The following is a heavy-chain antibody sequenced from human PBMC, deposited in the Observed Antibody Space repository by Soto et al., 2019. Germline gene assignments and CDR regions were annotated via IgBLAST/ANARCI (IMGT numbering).Heavy chain of an antibody. Sequence: GSLRLSCVGSGLTFSTYSINWDRQAPGKGLKWVSSISSRSDIYYADSVKGRFTISRDNAKNSVSLQMNSLRAEDTAVYYCAREYTAWPLAYGLDVWGQGTTVTVSS. CDR3: AREYTAWPLAYGLDV. V-gene: IGHV3-21*01. D-gene: IGHD2-2*02. CDR1: GLTFSTYS. CDR2: ISSRSDI. J-gene: IGHJ6*02.